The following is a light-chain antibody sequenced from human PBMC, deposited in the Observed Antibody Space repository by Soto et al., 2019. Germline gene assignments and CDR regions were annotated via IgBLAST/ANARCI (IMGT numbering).Light chain of an antibody. Sequence: EVVMTQSPATLSVSPGEGATLYCRASQSIRSNLAWYQKKPGQSHRLLIYGASTRATAVPARFSGSGSGTDVTLTIICLQSEDFSVYYCQQYDTWPLTFGGRTQVEIK. V-gene: IGKV3-15*01. CDR3: QQYDTWPLT. J-gene: IGKJ4*01. CDR1: QSIRSN. CDR2: GAS.